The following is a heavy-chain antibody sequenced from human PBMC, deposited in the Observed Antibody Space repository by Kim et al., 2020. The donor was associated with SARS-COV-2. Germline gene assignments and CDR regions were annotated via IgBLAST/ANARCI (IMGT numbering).Heavy chain of an antibody. Sequence: GGSLRLSCAASGFTFSSYWMSWVRQAPGKGLEWVANIKQDGSEKYYVDSVKGRFTISRDNAKNSLYLQMNSLRAEDTAVYYCARGQGAPCCYYDSSGYSYYFDYWGQGTLVTVSS. CDR3: ARGQGAPCCYYDSSGYSYYFDY. CDR1: GFTFSSYW. CDR2: IKQDGSEK. J-gene: IGHJ4*02. D-gene: IGHD3-22*01. V-gene: IGHV3-7*03.